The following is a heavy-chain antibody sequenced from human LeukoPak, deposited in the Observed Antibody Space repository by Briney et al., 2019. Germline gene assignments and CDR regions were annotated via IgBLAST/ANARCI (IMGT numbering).Heavy chain of an antibody. CDR2: INTGNGNT. D-gene: IGHD3-22*01. J-gene: IGHJ1*01. CDR1: GYTFTNYG. V-gene: IGHV1-3*04. Sequence: ASVKVSCKTSGYTFTNYGMHWVRQAPRQSPEWMGWINTGNGNTKSSQKLQDRVTLTRDTSASTAYMELNSLDSEDTAVYYCARVPLSDASGHYYPHWGQGTLVTVSS. CDR3: ARVPLSDASGHYYPH.